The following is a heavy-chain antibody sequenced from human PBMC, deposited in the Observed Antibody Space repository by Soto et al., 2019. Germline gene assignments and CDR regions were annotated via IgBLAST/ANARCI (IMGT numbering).Heavy chain of an antibody. D-gene: IGHD2-15*01. J-gene: IGHJ5*02. CDR1: GGSFSGYY. CDR3: ARTPQGYCSGGSCYHSVGWFDP. Sequence: QVQLQQWGAGLLKPSETLSLTCAVYGGSFSGYYWSWIRQPPGKGLEWIGEISHSGSTNYNPSLKSRVTISVDTSKNQFSLKLSSVTAADTAVYYCARTPQGYCSGGSCYHSVGWFDPWGQGTLVTVSS. CDR2: ISHSGST. V-gene: IGHV4-34*01.